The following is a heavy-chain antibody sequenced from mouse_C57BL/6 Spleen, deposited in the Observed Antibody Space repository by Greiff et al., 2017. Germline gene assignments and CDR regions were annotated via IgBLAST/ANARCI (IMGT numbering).Heavy chain of an antibody. D-gene: IGHD1-2*01. J-gene: IGHJ2*01. CDR1: GYSFTGYF. V-gene: IGHV1-20*01. CDR2: INPYNGAT. Sequence: VQLKESGPELVKPGDSVKISCKASGYSFTGYFMNWVMQSHGKSLEWIGRINPYNGATFYNQKFKGKATLTVDKSSSTAHMELRSLTSEDSAVYYCARNYGPNFDYGGQGTTLTVSS. CDR3: ARNYGPNFDY.